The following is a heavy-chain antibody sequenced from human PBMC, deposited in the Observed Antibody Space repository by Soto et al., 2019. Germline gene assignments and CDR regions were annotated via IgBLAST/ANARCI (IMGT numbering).Heavy chain of an antibody. CDR1: GYTFSNFW. CDR3: ARSPRSSPYFDY. CDR2: IYPGDHET. V-gene: IGHV5-51*01. D-gene: IGHD6-13*01. Sequence: DSLKISCQCSGYTFSNFWIGWVRQLPGKGLEWMGIIYPGDHETRYSPSFHGKVTISADKSFNTAYLQWNSLEASDTAFYFCARSPRSSPYFDYWGQGALVTVSS. J-gene: IGHJ4*02.